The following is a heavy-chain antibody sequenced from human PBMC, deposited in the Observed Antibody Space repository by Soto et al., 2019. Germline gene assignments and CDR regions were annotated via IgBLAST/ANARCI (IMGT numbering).Heavy chain of an antibody. J-gene: IGHJ6*02. CDR2: ISAYNGNT. Sequence: GAAVNVSCKASGYTFTSYCISWVRQAHGQGLEWMGWISAYNGNTNYAQKLQGRVTMTTDTSTSTAYMELRSLRSDDTAVYYCARDFGRQWLVTLFADVWGQGTTVTVSS. CDR1: GYTFTSYC. V-gene: IGHV1-18*01. CDR3: ARDFGRQWLVTLFADV. D-gene: IGHD6-19*01.